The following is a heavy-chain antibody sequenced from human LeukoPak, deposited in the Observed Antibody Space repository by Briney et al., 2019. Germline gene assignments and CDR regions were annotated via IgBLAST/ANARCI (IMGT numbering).Heavy chain of an antibody. CDR2: ISGSRDSI. CDR1: GFTFNVYA. J-gene: IGHJ4*02. Sequence: GGSLRLSCTASGFTFNVYAMHWFRQVPGEGPEWISSISGSRDSIFYADSVKGRFTISRDNAKNSLYLDMNSLRVEDTVVYFCARALVGAAFDTWGQGALVTISS. D-gene: IGHD1-26*01. V-gene: IGHV3-21*06. CDR3: ARALVGAAFDT.